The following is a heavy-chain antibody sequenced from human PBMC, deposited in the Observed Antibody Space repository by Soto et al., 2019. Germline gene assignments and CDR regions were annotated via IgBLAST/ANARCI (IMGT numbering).Heavy chain of an antibody. CDR1: GFTFSSYD. Sequence: GGSLRLSCAASGFTFSSYDMHWVRQATGKGLEWVSAIGTAGDTYYPGSVKGRFTISRENAKNSLYLQMNSLRAEDTAVYYCARDTWYGSGVRYYYYGMDVWGQGTTVTVSS. CDR2: IGTAGDT. V-gene: IGHV3-13*01. J-gene: IGHJ6*02. D-gene: IGHD3-10*01. CDR3: ARDTWYGSGVRYYYYGMDV.